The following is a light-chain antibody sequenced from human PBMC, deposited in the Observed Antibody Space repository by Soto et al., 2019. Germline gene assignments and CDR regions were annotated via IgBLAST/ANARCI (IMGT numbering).Light chain of an antibody. CDR3: QQYSTSSPRYT. CDR1: QSVSSNF. J-gene: IGKJ2*01. Sequence: EIVLTQSPGTLSLSPGERAILFCRASQSVSSNFLAWYQQKPGQAPRLLIYNASRRAAGIPDRFSGSGSGTDFTLTISRLEPEDFAVYYCQQYSTSSPRYTFGQGTKLEIK. CDR2: NAS. V-gene: IGKV3-20*01.